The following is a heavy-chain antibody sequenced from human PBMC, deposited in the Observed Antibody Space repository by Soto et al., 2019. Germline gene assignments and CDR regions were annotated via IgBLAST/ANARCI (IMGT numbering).Heavy chain of an antibody. CDR3: AGDSHFSNGYAH. CDR2: IKQDGREQ. J-gene: IGHJ5*02. Sequence: DVQLVESGGGLVQPGGSLTLSCEASGFTFSSYYMTWVRQAPGKGLEWVANIKQDGREQNYVDSVKGRFTISRDNAKNALYPKMNSLGGEDTAVFFWAGDSHFSNGYAHGGRGPLVTVSS. CDR1: GFTFSSYY. V-gene: IGHV3-7*01.